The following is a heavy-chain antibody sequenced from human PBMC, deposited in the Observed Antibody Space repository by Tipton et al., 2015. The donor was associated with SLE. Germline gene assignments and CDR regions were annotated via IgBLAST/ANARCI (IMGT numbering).Heavy chain of an antibody. CDR3: ARSRYSSTSPSDVTTWFDP. D-gene: IGHD2-2*01. CDR1: GGSLSSSSPY. J-gene: IGHJ5*02. CDR2: IDYSGGT. Sequence: TLSLTCTVSGGSLSSSSPYWAWIRQPPDKGLEYIGNIDYSGGTYYNPSLKSRVTMSVDTSKNQFSLKLSSVTAADTAMYYCARSRYSSTSPSDVTTWFDPWGQGILVRVSS. V-gene: IGHV4-39*07.